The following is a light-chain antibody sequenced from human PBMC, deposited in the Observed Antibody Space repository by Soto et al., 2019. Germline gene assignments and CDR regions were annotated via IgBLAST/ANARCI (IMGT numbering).Light chain of an antibody. CDR2: GAS. Sequence: EIVMTQSPATLSVSPGERASPSSRAIQRFSTNLAWYQQKPAQAPRLLIYGASTRATGIPARFSGGGSGTEFTLTISSLQSADFAVYYCQQYNDWPLTFGGGTRVEIK. J-gene: IGKJ4*01. CDR3: QQYNDWPLT. CDR1: QRFSTN. V-gene: IGKV3-15*01.